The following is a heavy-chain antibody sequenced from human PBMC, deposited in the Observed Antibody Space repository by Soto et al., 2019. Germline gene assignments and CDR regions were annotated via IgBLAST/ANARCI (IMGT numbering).Heavy chain of an antibody. Sequence: SVKVSCKVSGGSLNQYAISWVRQTPGQGLEWMGGIIPSFGRTSYAQKFQGRVTITADESTTTVNLELRGLRSEDSAIYFCADLSLGYCSSTTCPPDYWGQ. CDR1: GGSLNQYA. CDR2: IIPSFGRT. J-gene: IGHJ4*01. CDR3: ADLSLGYCSSTTCPPDY. D-gene: IGHD2-15*01. V-gene: IGHV1-69*13.